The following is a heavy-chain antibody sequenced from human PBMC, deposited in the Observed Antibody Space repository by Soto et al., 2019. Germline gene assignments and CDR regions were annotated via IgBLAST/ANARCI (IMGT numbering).Heavy chain of an antibody. CDR3: ARGGGTSWLRALDL. Sequence: EVQLVESGGGLVQPGGSLRLSCAVSGFTFSSYYMQWVRQGPGKGLVYVARIDFDGRSTVHADSVKGRFTISRDNAKNTLYLQMNSLGVEDTGVYYCARGGGTSWLRALDLWGQGTLVTVSS. V-gene: IGHV3-74*01. D-gene: IGHD6-13*01. CDR2: IDFDGRST. J-gene: IGHJ5*02. CDR1: GFTFSSYY.